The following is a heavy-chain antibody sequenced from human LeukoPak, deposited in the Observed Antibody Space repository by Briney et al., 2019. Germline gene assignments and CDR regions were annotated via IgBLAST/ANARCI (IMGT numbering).Heavy chain of an antibody. CDR3: ARHRARWLQRCAAFDI. V-gene: IGHV4-59*08. CDR1: GGSINSYY. D-gene: IGHD5-24*01. CDR2: IYYSGST. Sequence: SETLSLTCTVSGGSINSYYWSWIRQPPGKGLEWIGYIYYSGSTNYNPSLKGRVTISVDTSKNQFSLKLRSVTAADTAVYYCARHRARWLQRCAAFDIWGQGTMVTVSS. J-gene: IGHJ3*02.